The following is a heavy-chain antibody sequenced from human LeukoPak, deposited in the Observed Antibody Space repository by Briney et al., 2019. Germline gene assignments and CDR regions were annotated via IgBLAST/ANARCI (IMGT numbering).Heavy chain of an antibody. CDR2: ISSRSSYI. CDR1: GFTFSSYS. Sequence: GGSLRLSCAASGFTFSSYSMNCVRQAPGKGLEWVSSISSRSSYIYYADSVKGRFTISRDNAKNSLYLQMNSLRAEDTAVYYCASSRDSGSYYFATPFDYWGQGTLVTVSS. V-gene: IGHV3-21*01. J-gene: IGHJ4*02. CDR3: ASSRDSGSYYFATPFDY. D-gene: IGHD1-26*01.